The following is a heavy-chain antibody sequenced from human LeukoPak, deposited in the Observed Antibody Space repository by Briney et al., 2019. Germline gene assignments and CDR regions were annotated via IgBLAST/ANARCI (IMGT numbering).Heavy chain of an antibody. V-gene: IGHV1-46*01. CDR2: INPSGGST. D-gene: IGHD3-22*01. J-gene: IGHJ4*02. CDR1: GYTFTSYY. Sequence: ASVKVSCKASGYTFTSYYMHWVRQAPGQGLEWMGIINPSGGSTSYAQKFQGRVTMTRDTSTSTVYMELSSLRSEDTAVYYCARDVGGPPSVIVVGEFDYWGQGTLVTVSS. CDR3: ARDVGGPPSVIVVGEFDY.